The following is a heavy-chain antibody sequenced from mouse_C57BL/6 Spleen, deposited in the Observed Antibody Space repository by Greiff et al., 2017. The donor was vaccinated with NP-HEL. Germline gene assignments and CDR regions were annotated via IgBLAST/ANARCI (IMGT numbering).Heavy chain of an antibody. Sequence: EVQGVESGGDLVKPGGSLKLSCAASGFTFSSYGMSWVRQTPDKRLEWVATISSGGSYTYYPDSVKGRFTISRDNAKNTLYLRMSSLKSEDTAMYYCARQGFMVTFDYWGQGTTRTVSS. CDR2: ISSGGSYT. CDR3: ARQGFMVTFDY. V-gene: IGHV5-6*01. D-gene: IGHD2-1*01. CDR1: GFTFSSYG. J-gene: IGHJ2*01.